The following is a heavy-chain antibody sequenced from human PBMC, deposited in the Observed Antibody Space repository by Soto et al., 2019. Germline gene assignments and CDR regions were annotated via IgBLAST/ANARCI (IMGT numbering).Heavy chain of an antibody. Sequence: GGSLRLSCAASGFTFSSYEMNWVRQAPGKGLEWVSYISSSGSTIYYADSVKGRFTISRDNAKNSLYLQMNSLRAEDTAVYYCARDFIPTIFGVVVKSYYGMDVWGQGTTVTVSS. J-gene: IGHJ6*02. CDR3: ARDFIPTIFGVVVKSYYGMDV. D-gene: IGHD3-3*01. CDR2: ISSSGSTI. V-gene: IGHV3-48*03. CDR1: GFTFSSYE.